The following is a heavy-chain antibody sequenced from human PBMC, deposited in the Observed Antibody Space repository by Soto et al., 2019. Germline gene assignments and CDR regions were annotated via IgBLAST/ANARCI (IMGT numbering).Heavy chain of an antibody. V-gene: IGHV1-69*06. J-gene: IGHJ5*02. D-gene: IGHD2-15*01. CDR2: ITPIFGTA. CDR1: GGTFSSYA. CDR3: AGSIVVVVAATQDDNWFDP. Sequence: GPSVKVSCKASGGTFSSYAISWVRQAPGQGLEWMGGITPIFGTANYAQKFQGRVTITADKSTSTAYMELSSLRSEDTAVYYCAGSIVVVVAATQDDNWFDPWGQGTLVTVSS.